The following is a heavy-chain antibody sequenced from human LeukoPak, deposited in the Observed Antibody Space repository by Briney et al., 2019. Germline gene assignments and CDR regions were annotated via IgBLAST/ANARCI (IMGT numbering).Heavy chain of an antibody. D-gene: IGHD6-13*01. J-gene: IGHJ6*03. Sequence: GGSLRLSCAASGFTVSSNYMSWVCQAPGKGLEWVSVIYSGGSTYYADSVKGRFTISRDNSKNTLYLQMNSLRAEDTAVYYCARVPTGYSSSWYYYYYMDVWGKGTTVTVSS. CDR1: GFTVSSNY. V-gene: IGHV3-53*01. CDR3: ARVPTGYSSSWYYYYYMDV. CDR2: IYSGGST.